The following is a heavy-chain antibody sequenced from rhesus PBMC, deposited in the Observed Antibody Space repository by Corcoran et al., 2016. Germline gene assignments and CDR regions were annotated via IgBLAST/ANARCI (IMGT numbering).Heavy chain of an antibody. J-gene: IGHJ4*01. V-gene: IGHV4-165*01. Sequence: QVQLQESGPGLVKPSETLSLPCAVSGGFFSGYYWGGLCQPPGKGREGIGLISWSSGSPDYNPSLKIRVTISTVTSNNQFSLKLSSVTAADTAVYYCARGAAGYWGQGVLVTVSS. CDR3: ARGAAGY. D-gene: IGHD6-19*01. CDR1: GGFFSGYY. CDR2: ISWSSGSP.